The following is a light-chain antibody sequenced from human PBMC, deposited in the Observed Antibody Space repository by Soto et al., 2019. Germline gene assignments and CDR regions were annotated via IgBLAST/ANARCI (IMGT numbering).Light chain of an antibody. CDR3: QPSYSTPYT. CDR1: QSISSY. Sequence: DIQMTQSPSSLSASVGARVTITCRASQSISSYLNCYQQKPWKAPKLLIYAASSLQSGVPSRFSGSGSGTDFTLPISSLQPEDFATYYSQPSYSTPYTFCHGNTLEIK. J-gene: IGKJ2*01. V-gene: IGKV1-39*01. CDR2: AAS.